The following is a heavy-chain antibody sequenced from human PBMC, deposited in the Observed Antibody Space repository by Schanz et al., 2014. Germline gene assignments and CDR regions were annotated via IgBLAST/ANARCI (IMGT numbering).Heavy chain of an antibody. D-gene: IGHD6-19*01. CDR1: GYTFTDYG. CDR2: ISPYNGNT. CDR3: ARGGYSSGCYARDIAHFDY. Sequence: QVQLEQSGAEVKKPGASVKVSCKASGYTFTDYGVIWVRQAPGQGLEWMGWISPYNGNTNYAQKLQGRVTMTTDTSTSTAYMELRSLRSDDTAVYYCARGGYSSGCYARDIAHFDYWGQGTLVTVSS. V-gene: IGHV1-18*01. J-gene: IGHJ4*02.